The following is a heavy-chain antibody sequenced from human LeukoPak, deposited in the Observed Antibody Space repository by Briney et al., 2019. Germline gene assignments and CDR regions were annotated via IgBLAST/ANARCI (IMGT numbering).Heavy chain of an antibody. CDR2: IYHSGST. CDR3: ARDQYSSSWYRHYYFDY. CDR1: GGSISSSNW. V-gene: IGHV4-4*02. J-gene: IGHJ4*02. D-gene: IGHD6-13*01. Sequence: SGTLSLTCAVSGGSISSSNWWSWVRQPPGKGLEWIGEIYHSGSTNYNPSLKSRVTISVDKSKNQFSLKLGSVTAADTAVYYCARDQYSSSWYRHYYFDYWGQGTLVTVSS.